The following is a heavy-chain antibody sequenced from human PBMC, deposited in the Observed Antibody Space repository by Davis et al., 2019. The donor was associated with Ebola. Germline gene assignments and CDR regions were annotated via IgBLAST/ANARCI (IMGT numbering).Heavy chain of an antibody. CDR2: ISESGSGS. D-gene: IGHD2-21*01. J-gene: IGHJ5*01. Sequence: GESLKISCAASGFNVRNYAMTWVRQAPGKGLEWVSGISESGSGSYYADSVKGRFTISRDTSKNTVYLKMNSLRAEDTALYYCTKGGVIYPFGSWGQGSLVTVSS. V-gene: IGHV3-23*01. CDR3: TKGGVIYPFGS. CDR1: GFNVRNYA.